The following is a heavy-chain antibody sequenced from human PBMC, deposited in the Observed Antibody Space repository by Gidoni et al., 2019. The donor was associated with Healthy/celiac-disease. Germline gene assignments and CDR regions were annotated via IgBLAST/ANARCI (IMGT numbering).Heavy chain of an antibody. Sequence: DVQLLESGGGLVQPGASLILSCAASGFTFSSYSMNWVRQAPGKGLDWVSYISSSSSTIYYADSVKGRFTSSRDNAKNSLYLQMNSLRAEDTAVYYWARDNGGGDYWGQGTLVTVSS. CDR1: GFTFSSYS. V-gene: IGHV3-48*01. CDR2: ISSSSSTI. D-gene: IGHD2-15*01. CDR3: ARDNGGGDY. J-gene: IGHJ4*02.